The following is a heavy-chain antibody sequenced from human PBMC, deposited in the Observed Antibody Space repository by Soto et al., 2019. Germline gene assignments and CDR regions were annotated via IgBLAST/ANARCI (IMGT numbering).Heavy chain of an antibody. CDR3: AHKRDVSRGFKY. J-gene: IGHJ4*02. D-gene: IGHD3-10*01. V-gene: IGHV2-5*01. Sequence: YNPSLKDRLTITKDTSRNQVVLTMTNMDPVDTATYYCAHKRDVSRGFKYWGQGTLVTVSS.